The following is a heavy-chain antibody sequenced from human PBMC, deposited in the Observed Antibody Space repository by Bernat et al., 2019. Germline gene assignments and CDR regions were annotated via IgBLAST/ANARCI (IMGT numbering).Heavy chain of an antibody. CDR1: GYTFTGYY. Sequence: QVQLVQSGAEVKKPGASVKVSCKASGYTFTGYYMHWVRQAPGQGLEWMGWINPNSGGTNYAQKFQGRVTMTSDTSISTAYMELSRLRSDDTAVYYCARESEMATTVGWFDPWGQGTLVTVSS. CDR3: ARESEMATTVGWFDP. V-gene: IGHV1-2*02. J-gene: IGHJ5*02. CDR2: INPNSGGT. D-gene: IGHD5-24*01.